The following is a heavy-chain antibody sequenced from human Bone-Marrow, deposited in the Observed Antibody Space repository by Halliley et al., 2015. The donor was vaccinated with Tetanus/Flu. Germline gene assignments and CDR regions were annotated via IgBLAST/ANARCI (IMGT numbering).Heavy chain of an antibody. V-gene: IGHV3-53*01. D-gene: IGHD3-10*01. CDR3: ASDSYGSGSYFDY. J-gene: IGHJ4*02. CDR2: IYSGGTT. Sequence: IYSGGTTYPADSVKGRFTISRDTSKNTLSLQMNSLRAEDTAVYYCASDSYGSGSYFDYWGQGTLVTVSS.